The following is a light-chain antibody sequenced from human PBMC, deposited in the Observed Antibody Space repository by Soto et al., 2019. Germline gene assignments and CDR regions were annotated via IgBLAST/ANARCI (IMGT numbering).Light chain of an antibody. J-gene: IGLJ2*01. Sequence: QSALTQPPSASGSPGQSVTISCTGTSSDVGGYNYVSWYQQHPGKAPKLMIYEVSKRPSGVPDRFSGYKSGNTASLTVSGLQAEDEADYYCSSYSGSNVVFGGVNKLTVL. V-gene: IGLV2-8*01. CDR1: SSDVGGYNY. CDR3: SSYSGSNVV. CDR2: EVS.